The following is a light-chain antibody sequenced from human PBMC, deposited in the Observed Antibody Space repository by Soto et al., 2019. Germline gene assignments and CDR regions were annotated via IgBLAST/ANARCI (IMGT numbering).Light chain of an antibody. Sequence: QSALTQPASVSGSPGQSITISCTGTSSDVGGYNYVSWYQLHPGKAPKLIIYEVSHRPSGASNHFSGYKSGNTASLTISGLQAEDEADYYCISYTSTSTPCVFGTGTQLTVL. CDR1: SSDVGGYNY. CDR3: ISYTSTSTPCV. V-gene: IGLV2-14*01. J-gene: IGLJ1*01. CDR2: EVS.